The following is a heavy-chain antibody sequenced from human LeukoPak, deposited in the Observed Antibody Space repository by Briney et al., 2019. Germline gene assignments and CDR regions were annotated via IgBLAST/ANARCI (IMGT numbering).Heavy chain of an antibody. Sequence: GGSLRLSCAASGFTFTMFGMNWVRQAPGKGLEWVSSISSSSSYIYYADSVKGRFTISRDNSKNTLYLQMNSLRAEDTAVYYCASRTGQEHAFDIWGQGTMVTVSS. CDR2: ISSSSSYI. CDR3: ASRTGQEHAFDI. V-gene: IGHV3-21*04. J-gene: IGHJ3*02. CDR1: GFTFTMFG. D-gene: IGHD1-14*01.